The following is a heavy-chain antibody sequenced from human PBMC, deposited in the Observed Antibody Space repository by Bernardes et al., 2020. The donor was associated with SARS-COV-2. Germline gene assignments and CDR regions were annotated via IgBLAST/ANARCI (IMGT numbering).Heavy chain of an antibody. J-gene: IGHJ4*02. D-gene: IGHD3-3*01. CDR3: AKIPYYDFWSGYYVY. CDR1: GFTFSSYA. Sequence: GGSPRLSFAASGFTFSSYAMSWVRQAPGKGLEWVSAISGSGGSTYYADSVKGRFTISRDNSKNTLYLQMNSLRAEDTAVYYCAKIPYYDFWSGYYVYWGQGTLVTVSS. CDR2: ISGSGGST. V-gene: IGHV3-23*01.